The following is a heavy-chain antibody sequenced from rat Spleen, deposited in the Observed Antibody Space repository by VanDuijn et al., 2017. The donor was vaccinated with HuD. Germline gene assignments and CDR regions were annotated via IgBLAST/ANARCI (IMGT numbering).Heavy chain of an antibody. Sequence: EVQLVESGGGLVRPGRSLKLSCAASGFTFSDYYMAWVRQAPTKGLEWVATINYDGSSTYYRDSVKGRFTISRDNAKSTLYLQMDSLRSEDTATYYCASRTANWFAYWGQGTLVTVSS. J-gene: IGHJ3*01. D-gene: IGHD5-1*01. CDR3: ASRTANWFAY. V-gene: IGHV5-7*01. CDR2: INYDGSST. CDR1: GFTFSDYY.